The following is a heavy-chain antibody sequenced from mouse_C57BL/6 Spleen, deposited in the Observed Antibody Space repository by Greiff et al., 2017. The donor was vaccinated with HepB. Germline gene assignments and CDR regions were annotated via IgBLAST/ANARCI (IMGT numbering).Heavy chain of an antibody. CDR3: ARVYDYGFDY. J-gene: IGHJ2*01. D-gene: IGHD2-4*01. Sequence: EVQLQQSGPGLVKPSQSLSLTCSVTGYSITSGYYWNWIRQFPGNKLEWMGYISYDGSNNYNPSLKNRISITRDTSKNQFFLKLNSVTTEDTATYYWARVYDYGFDYWGQGTTLTVSS. CDR2: ISYDGSN. V-gene: IGHV3-6*01. CDR1: GYSITSGYY.